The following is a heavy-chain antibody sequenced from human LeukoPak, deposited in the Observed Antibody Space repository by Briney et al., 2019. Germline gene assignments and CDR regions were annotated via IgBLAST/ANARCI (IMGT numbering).Heavy chain of an antibody. Sequence: GTSLRLSCTTSGLTFTSHGFHWLRQVVGKRLEWVAFVRNDGSDTYHADSVKGRFSISRDNAKNSLYLQMNSLRVEDTAVYYCAKEGRSLQTYWGQGTLVTVSS. CDR1: GLTFTSHG. CDR3: AKEGRSLQTY. J-gene: IGHJ4*02. V-gene: IGHV3-33*03. CDR2: VRNDGSDT. D-gene: IGHD5-24*01.